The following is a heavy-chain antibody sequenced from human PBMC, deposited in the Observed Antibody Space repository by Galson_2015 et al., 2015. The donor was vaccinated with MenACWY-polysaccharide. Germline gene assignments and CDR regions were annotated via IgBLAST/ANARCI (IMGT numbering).Heavy chain of an antibody. CDR1: GGSFSTFS. V-gene: IGHV1-69*02. Sequence: SVKVSCKASGGSFSTFSLNWVRQAPGQGLEWMGRIIPGLDKPNYAQKFQGRVTISADTSINTVYMQLTSLTSDDTAVYFCARVDCSGGHCYFAYWGQGTLVTVSS. D-gene: IGHD2-15*01. CDR3: ARVDCSGGHCYFAY. J-gene: IGHJ4*02. CDR2: IIPGLDKP.